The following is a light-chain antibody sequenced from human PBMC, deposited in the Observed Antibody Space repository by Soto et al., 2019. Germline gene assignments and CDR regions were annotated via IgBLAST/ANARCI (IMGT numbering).Light chain of an antibody. CDR2: GVF. J-gene: IGKJ2*01. CDR1: QSVNSNF. V-gene: IGKV3-20*01. Sequence: ETVLTQSPGTVSLSPGERATLSCRTSQSVNSNFLAWYQQKPGQAPRLLIYGVFNRATGIPDRFSGSGSGTYFTLTISGLEPEDSAVYYCQHYDGSPRTFGQGTKLEIK. CDR3: QHYDGSPRT.